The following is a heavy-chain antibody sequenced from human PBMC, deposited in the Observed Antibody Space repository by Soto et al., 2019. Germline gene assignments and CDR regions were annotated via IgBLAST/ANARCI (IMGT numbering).Heavy chain of an antibody. V-gene: IGHV4-59*01. CDR1: GGSISSYY. J-gene: IGHJ4*02. CDR2: IYYSGST. Sequence: PSETLSLTCTVSGGSISSYYWSWIRQPPGKGLEWIGYIYYSGSTNYNPSLKGRVTISVDTSKNQFSLKLSSVTAADTAVYYCARGLRGRYGLYYFDYWGQGTLVTVSS. CDR3: ARGLRGRYGLYYFDY. D-gene: IGHD3-16*01.